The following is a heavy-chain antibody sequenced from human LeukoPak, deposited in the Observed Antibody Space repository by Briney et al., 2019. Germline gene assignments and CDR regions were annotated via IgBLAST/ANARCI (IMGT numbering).Heavy chain of an antibody. CDR3: ARGLEYDDYVWGSYRYYFDY. CDR2: INHSGST. V-gene: IGHV4-34*01. D-gene: IGHD3-16*02. J-gene: IGHJ4*02. Sequence: SETLSLTCDVYGGSFSGCYWSWIRHPPGKGLEWIGEINHSGSTDYNPSLKSRVTISVDTSKNQFSLKLSSVTAADTAVYYCARGLEYDDYVWGSYRYYFDYWGQGTLVTVSS. CDR1: GGSFSGCY.